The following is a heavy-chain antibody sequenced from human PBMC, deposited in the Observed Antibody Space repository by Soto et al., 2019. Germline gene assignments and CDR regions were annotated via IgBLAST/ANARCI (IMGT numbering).Heavy chain of an antibody. CDR1: GFTFSSCS. D-gene: IGHD2-2*01. Sequence: GGSLRLSCAASGFTFSSCSMNWVRQAPGKGLEWVSSISSSSSYIYYADSVKGRFTISRDNAKNSLYLQMNSLRAEDTAVYYCARDRYCSSTSCYKYYYGMDVWGKGTTVTVSS. CDR3: ARDRYCSSTSCYKYYYGMDV. CDR2: ISSSSSYI. J-gene: IGHJ6*04. V-gene: IGHV3-21*01.